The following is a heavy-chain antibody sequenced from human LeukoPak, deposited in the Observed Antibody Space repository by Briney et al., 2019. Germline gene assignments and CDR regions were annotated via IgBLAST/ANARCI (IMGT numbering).Heavy chain of an antibody. CDR2: INWNGGST. CDR3: ARGPPEYYYYYMDV. CDR1: GFTFDEYG. V-gene: IGHV3-20*04. J-gene: IGHJ6*03. Sequence: PGGSLRLSCAASGFTFDEYGMSWVRQAPGKGLEWVSGINWNGGSTGYADSVKGRFTISRDNAKNSLYLQMNSLRAEDTALYYCARGPPEYYYYYMDVWGKGTTVTVSS.